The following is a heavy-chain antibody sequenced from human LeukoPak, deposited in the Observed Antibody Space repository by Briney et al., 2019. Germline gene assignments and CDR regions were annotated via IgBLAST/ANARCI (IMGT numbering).Heavy chain of an antibody. V-gene: IGHV3-7*03. D-gene: IGHD3-22*01. J-gene: IGHJ4*02. CDR3: ARGNGWIITV. Sequence: GGPLRLSCAAWGFSPFNYCVHGLPRAPGRGRESVANINQDGSEENYGASVKGRFTISRDNAKNSLYLQMNSLRAEDTAVYYCARGNGWIITVWGQGTLVTVSS. CDR1: GFSPFNYC. CDR2: INQDGSEE.